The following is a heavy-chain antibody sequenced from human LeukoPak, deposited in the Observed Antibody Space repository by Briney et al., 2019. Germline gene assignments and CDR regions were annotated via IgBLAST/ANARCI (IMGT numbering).Heavy chain of an antibody. V-gene: IGHV3-23*01. CDR2: IRGSSGNT. D-gene: IGHD6-13*01. CDR3: SKHVGGPATATGPAE. Sequence: GGSLRLSCAASGFIFSSYAMSWVRQAPGKGLEWVSAIRGSSGNTYYADSVKGRFTISRDNSKNTLYLQMNSLRAEDTARYYCSKHVGGPATATGPAEWGQGTLVTVSS. CDR1: GFIFSSYA. J-gene: IGHJ4*02.